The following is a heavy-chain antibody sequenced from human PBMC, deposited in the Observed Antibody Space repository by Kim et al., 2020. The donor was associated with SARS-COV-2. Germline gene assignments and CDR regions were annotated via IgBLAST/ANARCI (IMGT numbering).Heavy chain of an antibody. D-gene: IGHD3-22*01. CDR3: AKGLERGDSSST. Sequence: GGSLRLSCAASGFTFDDYAMHWVRQAPGKGLEWVSGISWNSGSIGYADSVKGRFTISRDNAKNSLYLQMNSLRAEDTALYYCAKGLERGDSSSTWGQGTL. CDR1: GFTFDDYA. J-gene: IGHJ5*02. CDR2: ISWNSGSI. V-gene: IGHV3-9*01.